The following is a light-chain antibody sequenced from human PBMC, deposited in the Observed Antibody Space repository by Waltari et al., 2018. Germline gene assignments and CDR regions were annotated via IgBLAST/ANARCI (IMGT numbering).Light chain of an antibody. Sequence: DIQMTQSPSSLSASVGDTVTITCRASQGIGNYLNWFQQKPGKAPKLLIYAATTLQSGVPSMFSGSGSGTEFTLTINSLQPEDFATYYCLQHNSYPLTFGGGTKVEIK. CDR2: AAT. V-gene: IGKV1-17*01. CDR3: LQHNSYPLT. CDR1: QGIGNY. J-gene: IGKJ4*01.